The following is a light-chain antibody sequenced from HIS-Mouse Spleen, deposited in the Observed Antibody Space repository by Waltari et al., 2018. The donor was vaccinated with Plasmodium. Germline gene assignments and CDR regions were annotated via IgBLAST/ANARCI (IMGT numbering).Light chain of an antibody. V-gene: IGKV3-20*01. CDR3: QQYGSSPYT. CDR2: GAS. J-gene: IGKJ2*01. CDR1: QSVSSSY. Sequence: EIVLTQAPGTQSWSTGERDTLVGRASQSVSSSYLAWYQQKPGQAPRLLIYGASSRATGIPDRFSGSGSGTDFTLTISRLEPEDFAVYYCQQYGSSPYTFGQGTKLEIK.